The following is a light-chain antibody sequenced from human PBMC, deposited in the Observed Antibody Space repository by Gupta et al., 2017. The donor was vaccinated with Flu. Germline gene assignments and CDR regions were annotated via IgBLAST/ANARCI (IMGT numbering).Light chain of an antibody. CDR2: AAS. CDR1: QVIDNY. V-gene: IGKV1-39*01. CDR3: QQSFSHSWT. Sequence: QSPSSLSASEGDGVTISCRASQVIDNYLNWDHQRPGKAPKLLIYAASNLKRGVPSRFSGSGSGTEFTLTINKLQPEDLGSYYCQQSFSHSWTLGQGTKVEIK. J-gene: IGKJ1*01.